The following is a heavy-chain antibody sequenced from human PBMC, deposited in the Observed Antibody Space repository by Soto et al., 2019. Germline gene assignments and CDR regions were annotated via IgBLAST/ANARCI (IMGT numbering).Heavy chain of an antibody. CDR1: GFTFTSSA. Sequence: SVKVSCKASGFTFTSSAVQWVRRARGQRLEWIGWIVVGSGNTNYAQKFQERVTITRDMSTSTAYMELSSLRSEDTAVYYCAADHPGDRDAFDIWGQGTMVTVSS. V-gene: IGHV1-58*01. J-gene: IGHJ3*02. D-gene: IGHD2-21*02. CDR3: AADHPGDRDAFDI. CDR2: IVVGSGNT.